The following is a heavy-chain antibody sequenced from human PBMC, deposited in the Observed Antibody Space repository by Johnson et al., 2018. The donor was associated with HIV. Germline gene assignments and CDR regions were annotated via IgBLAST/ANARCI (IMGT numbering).Heavy chain of an antibody. V-gene: IGHV3-53*01. J-gene: IGHJ3*02. CDR2: IYSGGST. CDR1: GFTVSSNY. CDR3: ARDGESQQLPLGDAFDI. Sequence: MQLVESGGGLIQPGGSLRLSCAASGFTVSSNYMSWVRQAPGKGLEWVSVIYSGGSTYYAESVKGRFTISRDNSKNTLYLQMNNLRVEDTAVYYCARDGESQQLPLGDAFDIWGQGTMVTVSS. D-gene: IGHD6-13*01.